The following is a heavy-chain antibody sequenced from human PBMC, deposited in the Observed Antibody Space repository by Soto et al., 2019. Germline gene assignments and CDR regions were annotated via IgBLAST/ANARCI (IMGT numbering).Heavy chain of an antibody. V-gene: IGHV4-31*03. Sequence: PSETLSLTCTVSGGSISSNAYYWSWIRQHPGKGLEWIGYIHYSGSTSYNPSLKSRVTISIDTSKNQFSLKLNSVTAADTAVYYCARAGCGGDCQPPRLLDYWGQGTLVTVSS. J-gene: IGHJ4*02. D-gene: IGHD2-21*02. CDR2: IHYSGST. CDR1: GGSISSNAYY. CDR3: ARAGCGGDCQPPRLLDY.